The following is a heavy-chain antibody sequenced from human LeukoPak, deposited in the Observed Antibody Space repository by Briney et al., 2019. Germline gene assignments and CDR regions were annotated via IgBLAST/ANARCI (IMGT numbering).Heavy chain of an antibody. J-gene: IGHJ4*02. D-gene: IGHD3-10*01. Sequence: SETLSLTCAVYGGSFSGYYWSWIRQPPGKGLEWIGEINHSGSTNYNPSLKSRVTISVDTSTNQFSLKLSSVTAADTAVYYCARLTRSMVRGVIRDYWGQGTLVTVSS. CDR1: GGSFSGYY. V-gene: IGHV4-34*01. CDR3: ARLTRSMVRGVIRDY. CDR2: INHSGST.